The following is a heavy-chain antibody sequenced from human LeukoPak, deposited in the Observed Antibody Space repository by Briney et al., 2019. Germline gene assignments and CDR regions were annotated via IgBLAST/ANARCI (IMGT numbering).Heavy chain of an antibody. D-gene: IGHD6-13*01. V-gene: IGHV4-34*01. Sequence: SETLSLTCAVYGGSFSGYYWSWIRQPPGKGLEWIGEINHSGSTNYNPSLKSRVTISVDTSKNQFSLKLSSVTAADTAVYYCARLRGSSSWYYYYGMDVWGQGTTVTVS. CDR2: INHSGST. CDR1: GGSFSGYY. J-gene: IGHJ6*02. CDR3: ARLRGSSSWYYYYGMDV.